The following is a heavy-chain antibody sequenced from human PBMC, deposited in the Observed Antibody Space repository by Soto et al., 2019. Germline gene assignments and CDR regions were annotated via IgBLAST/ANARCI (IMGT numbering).Heavy chain of an antibody. CDR3: ASIEWYLRVL. CDR1: TVTFSDYA. CDR2: IRGTGGST. D-gene: IGHD3-3*01. J-gene: IGHJ4*02. V-gene: IGHV3-23*01. Sequence: EVQLLESGGGLVQPGESLRLSCAASTVTFSDYAISWVRQAPGKGLEWVSAIRGTGGSTYYADSVKGRFTISRDNSKKMVYLQMNSLRAEDTAIYHCASIEWYLRVLWGQGTLVTVSS.